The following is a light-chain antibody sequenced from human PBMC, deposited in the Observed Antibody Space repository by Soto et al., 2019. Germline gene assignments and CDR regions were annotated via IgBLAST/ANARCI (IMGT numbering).Light chain of an antibody. CDR3: CSYAGTYTVV. CDR2: GVS. CDR1: SSDVGGYNY. V-gene: IGLV2-11*01. Sequence: QSVLTQPRSVSGSPGQSVTISCTGSSSDVGGYNYVSWYQQHPGKAPKLMIYGVSQRPSGVPDRFSGSKSGNTASLTISGLQAEDEADYYCCSYAGTYTVVFGGGTKLTVL. J-gene: IGLJ2*01.